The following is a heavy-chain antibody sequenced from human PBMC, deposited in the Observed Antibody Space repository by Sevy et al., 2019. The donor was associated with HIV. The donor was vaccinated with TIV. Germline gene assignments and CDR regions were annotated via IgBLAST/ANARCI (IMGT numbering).Heavy chain of an antibody. CDR2: IYYSGST. CDR1: GGSISSYY. D-gene: IGHD3-3*01. CDR3: ARGLRFLGAFEY. J-gene: IGHJ4*02. Sequence: SETLSLTCTVSGGSISSYYWSWIRQPPGKGLEWIGYIYYSGSTNYNPSLKSRVTISVDTSKNQFSLKLSSVTAADTTVYYCARGLRFLGAFEYWGQGTLVTVSS. V-gene: IGHV4-59*13.